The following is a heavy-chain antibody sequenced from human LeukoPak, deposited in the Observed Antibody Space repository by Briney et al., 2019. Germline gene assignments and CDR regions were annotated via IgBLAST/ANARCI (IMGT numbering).Heavy chain of an antibody. D-gene: IGHD1-26*01. V-gene: IGHV1-69*06. CDR3: ARVRDSGSYYYYYYYMDV. CDR1: GGTFSSYA. CDR2: IIPIFGTA. J-gene: IGHJ6*03. Sequence: SVKVSCKASGGTFSSYAISWVRQAPGQGLEWMGGIIPIFGTANYAQKFQGRVTITADKSTSTAYMELSSLRSEDTAVYYCARVRDSGSYYYYYYYMDVWGKGTTVTVSS.